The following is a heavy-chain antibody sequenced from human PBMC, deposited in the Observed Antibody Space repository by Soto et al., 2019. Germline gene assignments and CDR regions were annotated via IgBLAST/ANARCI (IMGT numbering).Heavy chain of an antibody. Sequence: QVQLVQSGAEVKKPGASVKVSCKASGYTFTSYYMHWVRQAPGQGLEWMGIINPSGGSTSYAQKCQGRVTMTRDTSTSTVYMELSSLRSEDTAVYYCARGYDDILTGYYPDYWGQGTLVTVSS. CDR2: INPSGGST. J-gene: IGHJ4*02. D-gene: IGHD3-9*01. CDR1: GYTFTSYY. CDR3: ARGYDDILTGYYPDY. V-gene: IGHV1-46*01.